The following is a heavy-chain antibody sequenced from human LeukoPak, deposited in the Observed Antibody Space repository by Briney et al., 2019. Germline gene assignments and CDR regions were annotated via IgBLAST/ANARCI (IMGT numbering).Heavy chain of an antibody. CDR3: ARAGYYDSSGYYIDY. Sequence: SETLSLTCTVSGGSISSGGYSWGWIRQPPGKGREWIGYIYHSGSTYYDPSLKSRVTISVDRSKNQFSLKLSSVTAADTAVYYCARAGYYDSSGYYIDYWGQGTLVTVSS. D-gene: IGHD3-22*01. CDR2: IYHSGST. J-gene: IGHJ4*02. V-gene: IGHV4-30-2*01. CDR1: GGSISSGGYS.